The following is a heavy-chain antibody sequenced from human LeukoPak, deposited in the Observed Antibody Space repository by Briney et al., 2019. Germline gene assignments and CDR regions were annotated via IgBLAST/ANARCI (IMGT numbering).Heavy chain of an antibody. D-gene: IGHD4-11*01. CDR1: GFTFSSYE. J-gene: IGHJ6*03. CDR3: AKTTVTPPYYMDV. Sequence: GRSLRLSCAASGFTFSSYEMNWVRQAPGKGLEWVSSITTSSIYKYYGDSVKGRFTISRDNAKKSLYLQMNGLRAEDTAVYYCAKTTVTPPYYMDVWGKGTTVTVSS. V-gene: IGHV3-21*01. CDR2: ITTSSIYK.